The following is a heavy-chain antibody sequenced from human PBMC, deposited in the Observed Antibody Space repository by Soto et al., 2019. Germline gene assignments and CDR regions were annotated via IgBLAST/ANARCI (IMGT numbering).Heavy chain of an antibody. D-gene: IGHD3-22*01. J-gene: IGHJ1*01. CDR1: GFTFSSYA. V-gene: IGHV3-30-3*01. CDR2: ISYDGSNK. Sequence: GGSLRLSCAASGFTFSSYAMHWVRQAPGKGLEWVAVISYDGSNKYYADSVKGRFTISRDNSKNTLYLQMNSLRAEDTAVYYCARSLDSSGFAYFQHWGQGTLVTVSS. CDR3: ARSLDSSGFAYFQH.